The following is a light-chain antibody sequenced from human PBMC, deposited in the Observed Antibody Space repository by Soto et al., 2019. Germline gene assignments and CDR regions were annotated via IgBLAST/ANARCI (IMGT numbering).Light chain of an antibody. V-gene: IGKV3-15*01. Sequence: EIVMTQSPATLPVSPGERGTLSCRASQNIHTNLAWYQQKPGQAPRLLFYGASTRATGIPARFSGSGSETDFTLTISSLQPEDFATYSCQQSYSTTWTFGQGTKVDIK. CDR3: QQSYSTTWT. J-gene: IGKJ1*01. CDR1: QNIHTN. CDR2: GAS.